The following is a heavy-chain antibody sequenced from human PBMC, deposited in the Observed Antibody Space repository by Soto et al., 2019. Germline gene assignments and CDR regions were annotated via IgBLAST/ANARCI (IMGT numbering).Heavy chain of an antibody. CDR1: GFTFDDYA. Sequence: EVQLVESGGGLVQPGRSLRLSCAASGFTFDDYAMHWVRQAPGKGLEWVSGISWNSGSIGYADSVKGRFTISRDNAKNSLYLQMNSLRAEDTALYYCAKDKRGVNYAFDLWGQGTMVTVSS. CDR2: ISWNSGSI. J-gene: IGHJ3*01. V-gene: IGHV3-9*01. CDR3: AKDKRGVNYAFDL. D-gene: IGHD3-10*01.